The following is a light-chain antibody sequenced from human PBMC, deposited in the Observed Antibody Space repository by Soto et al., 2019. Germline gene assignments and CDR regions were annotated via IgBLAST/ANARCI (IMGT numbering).Light chain of an antibody. CDR1: QGVSSY. J-gene: IGKJ3*01. V-gene: IGKV3-11*01. CDR2: DAS. Sequence: EIVLTQSPATLSLSPGERATLSCRASQGVSSYLAWYQQKPGQAPRLLIYDASTRATGIPARFSGSGSGTDFTLTISSLEPEDFAVYYCQQRSHWFFTFGHGTKVDIK. CDR3: QQRSHWFFT.